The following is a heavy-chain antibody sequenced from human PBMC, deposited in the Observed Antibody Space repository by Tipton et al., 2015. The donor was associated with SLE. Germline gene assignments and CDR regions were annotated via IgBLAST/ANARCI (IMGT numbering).Heavy chain of an antibody. CDR2: IYYSGST. J-gene: IGHJ4*02. Sequence: LRLSCTVSGGSVSSGSYYWSWIRQHPGKGLEWIGYIYYSGSTYYNPSLKSRVTISVDTSKNQFSLKLSSVTAADTAVYYCARGYCSGGSCWITPRYWGQGPLVTVSS. V-gene: IGHV4-31*03. CDR1: GGSVSSGSYY. D-gene: IGHD2-15*01. CDR3: ARGYCSGGSCWITPRY.